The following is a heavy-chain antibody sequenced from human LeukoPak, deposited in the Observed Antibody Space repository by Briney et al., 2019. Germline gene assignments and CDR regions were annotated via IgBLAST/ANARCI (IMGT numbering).Heavy chain of an antibody. CDR1: GFTFSSYA. V-gene: IGHV3-23*01. D-gene: IGHD6-13*01. CDR2: ISGSGGST. J-gene: IGHJ5*02. CDR3: AKGSIAAAGGGYNWFDP. Sequence: GGSLRLSCGASGFTFSSYAMSWVRQAPGKGLEWVSAISGSGGSTYYADSVKGRFTISRDNSKNTLFLQMNSLRAEDTAVYYCAKGSIAAAGGGYNWFDPWGQGTLVTVSS.